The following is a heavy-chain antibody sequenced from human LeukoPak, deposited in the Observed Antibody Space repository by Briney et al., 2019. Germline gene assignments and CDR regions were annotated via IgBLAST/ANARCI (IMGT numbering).Heavy chain of an antibody. V-gene: IGHV5-51*01. CDR2: IYPGDSGP. D-gene: IGHD1-26*01. J-gene: IGHJ3*01. Sequence: GECLKISCKVSGYRFTSYCIGWVRQMPGKGLEWMGIIYPGDSGPTYSPSFQGQVTISVDKSINTAYLQWSSLQASDTAMYYCGMSGDRVPLQDDVFDVWGQGTMVTVST. CDR3: GMSGDRVPLQDDVFDV. CDR1: GYRFTSYC.